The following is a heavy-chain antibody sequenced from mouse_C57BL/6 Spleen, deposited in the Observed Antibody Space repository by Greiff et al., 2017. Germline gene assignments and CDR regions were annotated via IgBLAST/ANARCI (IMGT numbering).Heavy chain of an antibody. J-gene: IGHJ4*01. CDR2: INPNNGGT. CDR1: GYTFTDYN. CDR3: ARSVGTTYRYYAMDY. D-gene: IGHD2-3*01. Sequence: EVQLQQSGPELVKPGASVKMSCKASGYTFTDYNMHWVKQSHGKSLEWIGYINPNNGGTSYNQKFKGKATLTVNKSSSTAYMELRSLTSEDSAVYYCARSVGTTYRYYAMDYWGQGTSVTVSS. V-gene: IGHV1-22*01.